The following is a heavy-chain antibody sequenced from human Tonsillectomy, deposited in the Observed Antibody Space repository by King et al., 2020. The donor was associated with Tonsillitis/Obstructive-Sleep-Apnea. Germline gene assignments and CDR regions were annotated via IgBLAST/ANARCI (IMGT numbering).Heavy chain of an antibody. Sequence: VQLVESGAEVKKPGASVKVSGKASGYTFTSYYLHWVRQAPGQGPEWMGIINPSDGSTNYAQKFQGRVTMTRDTSTSTVYMELSSLRSEDTAVYYCVRGYSSSWYNIGYWGQGTLVTVSS. V-gene: IGHV1-46*01. CDR1: GYTFTSYY. J-gene: IGHJ4*02. CDR2: INPSDGST. D-gene: IGHD6-13*01. CDR3: VRGYSSSWYNIGY.